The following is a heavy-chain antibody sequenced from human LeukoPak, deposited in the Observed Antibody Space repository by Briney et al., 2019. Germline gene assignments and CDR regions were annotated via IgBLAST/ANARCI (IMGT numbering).Heavy chain of an antibody. V-gene: IGHV1-18*01. CDR3: ARDSGSAYSSESDY. D-gene: IGHD3-22*01. CDR1: VYTFTTYG. Sequence: GASVTVSFTASVYTFTTYGISWVRQAPGQGLEWMGWIKTYNGNANSAQKFQDRVTMTRDTSTSTAYMDLRRLRSDDTAVYYCARDSGSAYSSESDYWGQGTLVTVSS. J-gene: IGHJ4*02. CDR2: IKTYNGNA.